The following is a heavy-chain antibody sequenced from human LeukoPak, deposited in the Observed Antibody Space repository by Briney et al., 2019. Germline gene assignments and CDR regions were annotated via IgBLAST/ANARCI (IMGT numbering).Heavy chain of an antibody. CDR3: ARKNDYGDSYYMDV. D-gene: IGHD4-17*01. CDR1: GVSISSGSNY. J-gene: IGHJ6*03. V-gene: IGHV4-31*03. CDR2: IHNTGRT. Sequence: SDTLSLTCTVSGVSISSGSNYWGWIRQQPGKGLEWIGYIHNTGRTDYNPSLKSRVIISVDTSKNRFSLRLSSVTAADTALYYCARKNDYGDSYYMDVWGKGTTVTVSS.